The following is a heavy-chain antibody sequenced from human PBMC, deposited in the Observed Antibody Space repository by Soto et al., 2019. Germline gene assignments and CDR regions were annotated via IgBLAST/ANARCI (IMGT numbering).Heavy chain of an antibody. D-gene: IGHD5-12*01. Sequence: QVQLQESGPGLVKPSGTLSLTCAVSGGSISSSNWWSWVRQPPGKGLEWIGDIYHSGNTNYNPSLKSRVILSVDKSQSQFSLKLSSVTAADTAVYYCALRWLHIGGAAFDIWGQGTMVTVSS. CDR3: ALRWLHIGGAAFDI. V-gene: IGHV4-4*02. CDR2: IYHSGNT. CDR1: GGSISSSNW. J-gene: IGHJ3*02.